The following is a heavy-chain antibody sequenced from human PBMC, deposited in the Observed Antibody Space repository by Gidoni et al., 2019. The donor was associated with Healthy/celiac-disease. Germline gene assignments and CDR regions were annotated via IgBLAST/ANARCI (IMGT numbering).Heavy chain of an antibody. D-gene: IGHD1-1*01. Sequence: EVQLVESGGGLIKPGGSLSLHCAASGFTVSSNYMSWFRQAPGKGLEWVSVIYSGGSTYYADSVTGRFTISRDNSKNTLYLQMNSLRAEDTAVYYCARGLEPYYYYYMDVWGKGTTVTVSS. CDR1: GFTVSSNY. V-gene: IGHV3-53*01. CDR2: IYSGGST. CDR3: ARGLEPYYYYYMDV. J-gene: IGHJ6*03.